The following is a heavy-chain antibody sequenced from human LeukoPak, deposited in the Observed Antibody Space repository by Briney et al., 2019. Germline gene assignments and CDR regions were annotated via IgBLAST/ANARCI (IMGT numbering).Heavy chain of an antibody. CDR2: ISYDGGNK. D-gene: IGHD3-22*01. V-gene: IGHV3-30-3*01. J-gene: IGHJ4*02. Sequence: GGSLRLSCAASGFTFSSYAMHWVRQAPGKGLEWVAVISYDGGNKYYADSVKGRFTISRDNSKNTLYLQMNSLRAEDTAVYYCAKDPDYYDSSGYNYWGQGTLVTVSS. CDR3: AKDPDYYDSSGYNY. CDR1: GFTFSSYA.